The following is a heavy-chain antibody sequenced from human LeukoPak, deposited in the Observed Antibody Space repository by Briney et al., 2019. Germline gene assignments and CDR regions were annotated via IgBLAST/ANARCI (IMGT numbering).Heavy chain of an antibody. Sequence: GGSLRLSCTVSGFTVSSNSMSWVRQAPGKGLEWVSFIYSDNTHYSDSVKGRFTISRGNSKNTLYLQMDSLRAEDTAVYYCAXRXGAYSHPYDYWGQGTLVTISS. D-gene: IGHD4/OR15-4a*01. V-gene: IGHV3-53*01. CDR2: IYSDNT. CDR1: GFTVSSNS. J-gene: IGHJ4*02. CDR3: AXRXGAYSHPYDY.